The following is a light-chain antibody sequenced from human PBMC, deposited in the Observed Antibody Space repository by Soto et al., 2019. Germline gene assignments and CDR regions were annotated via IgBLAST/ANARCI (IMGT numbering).Light chain of an antibody. J-gene: IGKJ2*01. CDR1: QSVSSSY. CDR3: QQYDYSHYT. V-gene: IGKV3-20*01. Sequence: EIVLTQSPGTLSLSPGERATLSCKASQSVSSSYLAWYQQKPGQAPRVLIYGATTRATGIPDRFSGSGSGTAFTLTISRLEPADSATYYCQQYDYSHYTFGQGTKLEIK. CDR2: GAT.